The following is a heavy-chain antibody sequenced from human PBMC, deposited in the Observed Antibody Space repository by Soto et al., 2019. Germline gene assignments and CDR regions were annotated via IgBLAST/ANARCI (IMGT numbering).Heavy chain of an antibody. Sequence: PSETLSLTCTVSGGSISNHYWNWIRQSPGKGLEWIGYMYYSGSTKYNPSLKSRVTISVDTSKNQFSLNLRSVTAADTAVYYCARGTVLVVAANKYTDAFDFWGQGTMVTVSS. CDR1: GGSISNHY. J-gene: IGHJ3*01. V-gene: IGHV4-59*11. D-gene: IGHD2-15*01. CDR3: ARGTVLVVAANKYTDAFDF. CDR2: MYYSGST.